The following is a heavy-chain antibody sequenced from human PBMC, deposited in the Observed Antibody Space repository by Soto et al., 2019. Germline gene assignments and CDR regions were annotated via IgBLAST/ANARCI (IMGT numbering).Heavy chain of an antibody. J-gene: IGHJ4*02. CDR2: MSSDGSKI. CDR3: AKDEGVGGTLGLFDY. V-gene: IGHV3-30*18. CDR1: GFDFTYYA. Sequence: QVQLVESGGGAVQPGESLRLSCVASGFDFTYYAMHWVRQAPGKGLESVAVMSSDGSKIHHTDSVQGRFTLSRDISKNTLYLQMNGLRKEDTAVYFCAKDEGVGGTLGLFDYWGQGTLVSVSS. D-gene: IGHD1-26*01.